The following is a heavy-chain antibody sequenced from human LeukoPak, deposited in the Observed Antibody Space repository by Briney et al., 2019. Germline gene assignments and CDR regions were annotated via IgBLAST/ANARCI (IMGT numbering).Heavy chain of an antibody. CDR3: ATTLFLEWLSFDY. V-gene: IGHV1-24*01. J-gene: IGHJ4*02. D-gene: IGHD3-3*01. CDR1: GYTPTELS. CDR2: FDPEDGET. Sequence: ASVKVSCKVSGYTPTELSMHWVRQAPGKGLEWMGGFDPEDGETIYAQKFQGRVTMTEDTSTDTAYMELSSLRSEDTAVYYCATTLFLEWLSFDYWGQGTLVTVSS.